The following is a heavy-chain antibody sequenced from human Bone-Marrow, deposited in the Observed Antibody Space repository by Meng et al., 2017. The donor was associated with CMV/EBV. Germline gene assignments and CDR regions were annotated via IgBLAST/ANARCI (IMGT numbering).Heavy chain of an antibody. J-gene: IGHJ4*02. D-gene: IGHD4-17*01. V-gene: IGHV3-30*04. CDR1: GFTFSSYA. CDR2: IWYDGSNK. Sequence: GGSLRLSCAASGFTFSSYAMHWVRQAPGKGLEWVAVIWYDGSNKYYADSVKGRFTISRDNSKNTLYLQMNSLRSEDTAVYYCARGNRTVTGGYWGQGTPVTVSS. CDR3: ARGNRTVTGGY.